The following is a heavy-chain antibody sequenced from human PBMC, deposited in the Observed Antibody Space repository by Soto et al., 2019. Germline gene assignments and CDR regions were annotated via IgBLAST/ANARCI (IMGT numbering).Heavy chain of an antibody. Sequence: GGSLRLSCAASGFTFSSYSMNWVRQAPGKGLEWVSYISSSSSTIYYADSVKGRFTISRDHAKNSLYLQMNRLRDEDTAVYYCARVVGIRHPFDYWGQGTLVTVSS. V-gene: IGHV3-48*02. D-gene: IGHD1-20*01. J-gene: IGHJ4*02. CDR3: ARVVGIRHPFDY. CDR2: ISSSSSTI. CDR1: GFTFSSYS.